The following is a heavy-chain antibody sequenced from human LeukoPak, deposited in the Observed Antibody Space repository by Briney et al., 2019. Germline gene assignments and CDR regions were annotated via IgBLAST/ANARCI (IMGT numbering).Heavy chain of an antibody. J-gene: IGHJ5*02. CDR2: IKSKTDGGTT. CDR1: GFTFSSYS. Sequence: GGSLRLSCAASGFTFSSYSMNWVRQAPGKGLEWVGRIKSKTDGGTTDYAAPVKGRFTISRDDSKNTLYLQMNSLKTEDTAVYYCTTEITMIVVVISWGQGTLVTVSS. CDR3: TTEITMIVVVIS. D-gene: IGHD3-22*01. V-gene: IGHV3-15*01.